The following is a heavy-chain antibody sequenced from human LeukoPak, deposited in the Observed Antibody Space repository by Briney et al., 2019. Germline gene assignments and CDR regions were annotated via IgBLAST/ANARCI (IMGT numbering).Heavy chain of an antibody. CDR1: GGSFSGYY. V-gene: IGHV4-34*01. J-gene: IGHJ1*01. D-gene: IGHD1-26*01. Sequence: PSETLSLTCAVYGGSFSGYYWSWIRQPPGKGLEWIGEINHSGSTNYNPSLKSRVTISVNTSKNQFSLKLSSVTAADTAVYYCARPRKVGAPGYFQHWGQGTLVTVSS. CDR3: ARPRKVGAPGYFQH. CDR2: INHSGST.